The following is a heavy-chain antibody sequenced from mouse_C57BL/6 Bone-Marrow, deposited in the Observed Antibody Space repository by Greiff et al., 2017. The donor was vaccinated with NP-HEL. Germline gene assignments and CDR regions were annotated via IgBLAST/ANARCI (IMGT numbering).Heavy chain of an antibody. CDR3: ARGPITTVVATYWYFDV. Sequence: QVQLQQPGAELVKPGASVKLSCKASGYTFTSYWMHWVKQRPGRGLEWIGRIDPNSGGTKYNEQFKSKATLTVDKPSSTAYMQLSSLTSEDSAVYYCARGPITTVVATYWYFDVWGTGTTVTVSS. D-gene: IGHD1-1*01. CDR1: GYTFTSYW. CDR2: IDPNSGGT. V-gene: IGHV1-72*01. J-gene: IGHJ1*03.